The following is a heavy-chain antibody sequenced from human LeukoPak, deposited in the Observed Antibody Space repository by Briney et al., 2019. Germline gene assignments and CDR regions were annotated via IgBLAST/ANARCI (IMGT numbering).Heavy chain of an antibody. CDR1: GFTFSNYA. Sequence: PGGSLRLSCSASGFTFSNYAMHWVRQAPGKGLEYVSGINDNGGTTHYADSVKGRFTISRDDSKNTLYLQMNSLRAEDTAVYYCARGPYYYDSSGFIDYWGQGTLVTVSS. V-gene: IGHV3-64*04. J-gene: IGHJ4*02. CDR2: INDNGGTT. CDR3: ARGPYYYDSSGFIDY. D-gene: IGHD3-22*01.